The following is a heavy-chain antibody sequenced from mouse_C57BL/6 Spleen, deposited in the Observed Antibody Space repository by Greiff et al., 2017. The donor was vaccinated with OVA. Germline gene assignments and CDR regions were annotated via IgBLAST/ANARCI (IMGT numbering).Heavy chain of an antibody. Sequence: VKLVESGAELVKPGASVKISCKASGYAFSSYWMNWVKQRPGKGLEWIGQIYPGDGDTNYNGKFKGKATLTADKSSSTAYMQLSSLTSEDSAVYFCARGVITTVVTPYFDVWGTGTTVTVSS. CDR1: GYAFSSYW. V-gene: IGHV1-80*01. J-gene: IGHJ1*03. D-gene: IGHD1-1*01. CDR2: IYPGDGDT. CDR3: ARGVITTVVTPYFDV.